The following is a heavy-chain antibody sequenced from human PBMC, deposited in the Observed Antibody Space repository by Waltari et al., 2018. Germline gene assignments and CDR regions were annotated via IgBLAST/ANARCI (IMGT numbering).Heavy chain of an antibody. Sequence: QLQLHESGPGLVKPSETLSLTCPVSGGSISSSSYYWAWVRQPPGKGLEWTGSIYYRGSVYDGPSLKGRVTITIDTSRNKFTQRVASVTATDTALYYCAAHQGGRHTLEAFDVWGQGTMVTVSS. CDR2: IYYRGSV. CDR3: AAHQGGRHTLEAFDV. CDR1: GGSISSSSYY. V-gene: IGHV4-39*01. J-gene: IGHJ3*01. D-gene: IGHD1-26*01.